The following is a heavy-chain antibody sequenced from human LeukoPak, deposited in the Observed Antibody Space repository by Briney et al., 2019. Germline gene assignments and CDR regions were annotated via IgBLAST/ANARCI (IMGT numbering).Heavy chain of an antibody. CDR3: AKGYYVDY. CDR1: GFTFSNFG. V-gene: IGHV3-23*01. CDR2: IGGSGGST. Sequence: GGSLRLSCAASGFTFSNFGMSWVRQAPGKGLEWVSVIGGSGGSTYYADSVKGRLTISRDNSKNTLYLQMNSLRAEDTAVYYCAKGYYVDYCGQGTLVTVSS. J-gene: IGHJ4*02.